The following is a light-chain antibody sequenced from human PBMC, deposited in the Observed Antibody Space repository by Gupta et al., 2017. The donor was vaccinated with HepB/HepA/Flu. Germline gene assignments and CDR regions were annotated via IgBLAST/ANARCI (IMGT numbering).Light chain of an antibody. CDR3: QSYANSLSGSVV. CDR2: GNN. V-gene: IGLV1-40*01. CDR1: RSNIGAGYD. J-gene: IGLJ2*01. Sequence: QSVLTQPPSVSGAPGQRVTISCTGSRSNIGAGYDVHWYQQLPGTAPKLLIFGNNNRPSGVPDRFSGSKSGTSASLAITGLQAEDEADYYCQSYANSLSGSVVFGGGTKLTVL.